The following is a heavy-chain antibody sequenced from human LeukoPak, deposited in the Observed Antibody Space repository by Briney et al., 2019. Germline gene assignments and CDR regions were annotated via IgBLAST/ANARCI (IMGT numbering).Heavy chain of an antibody. CDR2: IYYSGST. J-gene: IGHJ4*02. CDR3: ARHEGDYYDY. CDR1: GGSISSSSYY. V-gene: IGHV4-39*01. D-gene: IGHD3-22*01. Sequence: SQTLSLTCTVSGGSISSSSYYWGWIRQPLGKGLEWIGSIYYSGSTYYNPSLKSRVTISVDTSKNQFSLKLSSVTAADTAVHYCARHEGDYYDYWGQGTPVTVSS.